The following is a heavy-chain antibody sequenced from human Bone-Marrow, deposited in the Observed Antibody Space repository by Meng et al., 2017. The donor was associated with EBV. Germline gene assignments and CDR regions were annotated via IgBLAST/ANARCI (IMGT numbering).Heavy chain of an antibody. V-gene: IGHV4-39*07. CDR2: VYYLGGT. J-gene: IGHJ4*02. D-gene: IGHD3-16*01. Sequence: PLQESGPGLVQPSGTLSLTCTVSGGSINSAEYHWGWIRQPPGKGLEWIGTVYYLGGTHYNPSLSSRLSISIDTSKNQFSLKLTSATAADTAVYYCARGTPFDYWGPGILVTVSS. CDR1: GGSINSAEYH. CDR3: ARGTPFDY.